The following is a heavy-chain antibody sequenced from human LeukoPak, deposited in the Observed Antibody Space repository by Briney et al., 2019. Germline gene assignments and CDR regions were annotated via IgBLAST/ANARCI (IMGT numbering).Heavy chain of an antibody. Sequence: SETLSLTCAVYGWSFSDYYRSWIRQPPGKGLEWIGEINHSGSTNYKVSLKSRVTISVDTSKNQFSLKLSSVTAADTAFYYCARGDYDSSGPKDAFDIWGQGTMVTVSS. CDR1: GWSFSDYY. CDR3: ARGDYDSSGPKDAFDI. V-gene: IGHV4-34*01. CDR2: INHSGST. J-gene: IGHJ3*02. D-gene: IGHD3-22*01.